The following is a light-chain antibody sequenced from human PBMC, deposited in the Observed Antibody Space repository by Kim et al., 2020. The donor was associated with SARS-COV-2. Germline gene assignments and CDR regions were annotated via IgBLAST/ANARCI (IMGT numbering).Light chain of an antibody. CDR3: QHYGSSSRT. V-gene: IGKV3-20*01. Sequence: EIVLTQSPGTLSLSPGERATLSCRASQSVSSNYLAWYQQKPGQSPRLLIYSVSTRATGIPDRFSGSGSGTDFTLTISGLEPEDFAVYYCQHYGSSSRTFGHGTKVDI. CDR1: QSVSSNY. J-gene: IGKJ1*01. CDR2: SVS.